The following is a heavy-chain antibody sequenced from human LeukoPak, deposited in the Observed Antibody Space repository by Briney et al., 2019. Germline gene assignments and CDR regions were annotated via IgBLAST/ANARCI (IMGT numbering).Heavy chain of an antibody. CDR1: GFTFGDYA. CDR3: TRAYYDILTGYYFDY. Sequence: GGSLRLSCTASGFTFGDYAMSWFRQAPGKGLEWVGFIRSKAYGGTTEYAASVKGRFTISRDDSKSIAYLQMNSLKTEDTAVYYCTRAYYDILTGYYFDYWGQGTLVTVSS. CDR2: IRSKAYGGTT. D-gene: IGHD3-9*01. V-gene: IGHV3-49*03. J-gene: IGHJ4*02.